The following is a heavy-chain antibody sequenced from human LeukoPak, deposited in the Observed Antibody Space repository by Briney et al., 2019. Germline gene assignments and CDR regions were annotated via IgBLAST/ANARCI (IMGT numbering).Heavy chain of an antibody. CDR2: MNPNSGNT. D-gene: IGHD2-15*01. V-gene: IGHV1-8*01. CDR1: GYTFTSYD. CDR3: ARGGYCSGGSCRKGYYFDY. Sequence: ASVKVSCKASGYTFTSYDINWVRQATGQGLEWMGWMNPNSGNTGYAQKFQGRVTMTRNTPISTAYMELSSLRSEDTAVYYCARGGYCSGGSCRKGYYFDYWGQGTLVTVSS. J-gene: IGHJ4*02.